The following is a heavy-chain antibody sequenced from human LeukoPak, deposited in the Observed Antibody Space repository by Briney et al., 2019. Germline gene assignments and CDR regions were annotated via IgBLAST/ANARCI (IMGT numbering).Heavy chain of an antibody. CDR3: TRQGLAYYYDSSGYYPPGY. V-gene: IGHV3-49*03. CDR1: GFTFGDYA. CDR2: IRSKAYGGTT. D-gene: IGHD3-22*01. Sequence: GGSLRLSCTASGFTFGDYAMSWFRQAPGKGLEWVGFIRSKAYGGTTEYAASVKGRFTISRDDSRSIAYLQMNRLKTEDTAVYYCTRQGLAYYYDSSGYYPPGYWGQGTLVTVSS. J-gene: IGHJ4*02.